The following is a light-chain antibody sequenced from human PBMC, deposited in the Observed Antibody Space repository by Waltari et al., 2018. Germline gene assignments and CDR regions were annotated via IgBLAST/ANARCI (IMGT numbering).Light chain of an antibody. CDR2: KAS. Sequence: DIQMSQSPATLSASVGDTVTFSCRARQSIGDSLAWYHQKPGKAPEVLVSKASTLETGVPSRFSGSGSGIQFTLTINSLQPDDFGTYYCQQYKNSKTFGQGTKVEIK. V-gene: IGKV1-5*03. CDR1: QSIGDS. J-gene: IGKJ1*01. CDR3: QQYKNSKT.